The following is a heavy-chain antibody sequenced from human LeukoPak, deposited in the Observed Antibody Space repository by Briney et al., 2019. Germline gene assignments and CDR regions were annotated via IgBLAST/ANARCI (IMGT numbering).Heavy chain of an antibody. J-gene: IGHJ4*02. Sequence: PSETLSLTCTVSGGSISSSNYCWGWIRQPPGKGLEWIGSFYYSGTTDHNLSLKSRVTISVDTSKNQFSLKLSSVTAADTAVYYCARLLRSHAAGTVESVDYWGQGTVVTVSS. V-gene: IGHV4-39*01. CDR3: ARLLRSHAAGTVESVDY. CDR2: FYYSGTT. D-gene: IGHD6-19*01. CDR1: GGSISSSNYC.